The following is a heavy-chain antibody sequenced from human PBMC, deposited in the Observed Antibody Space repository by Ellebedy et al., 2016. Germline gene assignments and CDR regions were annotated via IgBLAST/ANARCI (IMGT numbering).Heavy chain of an antibody. CDR3: ATGGERASAYDDAMDV. V-gene: IGHV3-23*01. J-gene: IGHJ6*02. CDR2: IIETGVKT. D-gene: IGHD1-26*01. CDR1: GFTLSSYA. Sequence: GGSLRLXXAASGFTLSSYAMDWVRQAPGKGLEWVSGIIETGVKTDYADSVKGRFTISIDNSKNTLYLEMNRLGVEDTALYYCATGGERASAYDDAMDVWGQGTTVTVSS.